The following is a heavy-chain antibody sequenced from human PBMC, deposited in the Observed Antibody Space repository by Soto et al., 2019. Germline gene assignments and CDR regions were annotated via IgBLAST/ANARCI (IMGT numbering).Heavy chain of an antibody. J-gene: IGHJ4*02. CDR3: ARGELGYCSGGSCYLVY. CDR2: ISAYNGNT. CDR1: GYTFTSYG. D-gene: IGHD2-15*01. V-gene: IGHV1-18*01. Sequence: QVQLVQSGGEGKKPGASVKVSCKASGYTFTSYGISWVRQAPGQGLEWMGWISAYNGNTNYAQKLQGRVTMTTDTSTSTAYMELRSLRSDDTAVYYCARGELGYCSGGSCYLVYWGQGTLVTVSS.